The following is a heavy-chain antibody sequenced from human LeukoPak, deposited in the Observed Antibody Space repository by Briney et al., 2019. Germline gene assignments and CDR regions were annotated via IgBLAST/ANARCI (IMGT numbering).Heavy chain of an antibody. J-gene: IGHJ4*02. CDR1: GFTFSSYA. Sequence: QPGGSLRLSCAASGFTFSSYAMHWVRQAPGKGLEYVSAISSNGGSTYYANSVKGRFTISRDNSKNTLYLQMGSLRAEVMAVYYCARGVGNYGIFDYWGQGTLVTVSS. V-gene: IGHV3-64*01. D-gene: IGHD4-17*01. CDR3: ARGVGNYGIFDY. CDR2: ISSNGGST.